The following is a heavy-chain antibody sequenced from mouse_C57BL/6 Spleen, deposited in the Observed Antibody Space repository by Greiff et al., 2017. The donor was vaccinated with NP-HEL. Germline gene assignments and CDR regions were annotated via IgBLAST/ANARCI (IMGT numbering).Heavy chain of an antibody. CDR1: GYAFSSYW. Sequence: QVQLKQSGAELVKPGASVKISCKASGYAFSSYWMNWVKQRPGKGLEWIGQIYPGDGDTNYNGKFKGKATLTADKSSSTAYMQLSSLTSEDSAVYFCAIYYYGSRGLYAMDYWGQGTSVTVSS. D-gene: IGHD1-1*01. V-gene: IGHV1-80*01. J-gene: IGHJ4*01. CDR2: IYPGDGDT. CDR3: AIYYYGSRGLYAMDY.